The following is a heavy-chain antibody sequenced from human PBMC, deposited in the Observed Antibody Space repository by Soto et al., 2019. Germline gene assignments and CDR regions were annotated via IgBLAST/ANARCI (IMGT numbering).Heavy chain of an antibody. CDR1: GGSFSGYY. V-gene: IGHV4-34*01. J-gene: IGHJ3*01. Sequence: SETLSLTCAVYGGSFSGYYWSWIRQPPGKGLEWIGEINHSGSTNYNPSLKSRVTISVDTSKNQFSLKLSSVTAADTAVYYCARRPSGSYSPNREHDAFDFWGQRTMVTVSS. D-gene: IGHD1-26*01. CDR2: INHSGST. CDR3: ARRPSGSYSPNREHDAFDF.